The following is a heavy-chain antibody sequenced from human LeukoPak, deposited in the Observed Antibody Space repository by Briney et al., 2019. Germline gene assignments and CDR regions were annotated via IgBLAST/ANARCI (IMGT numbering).Heavy chain of an antibody. J-gene: IGHJ4*02. CDR2: INPNSGGT. CDR3: ARLSPPLSDYDFWSGPVMGYYFDY. D-gene: IGHD3-3*01. Sequence: ASVKVSCKASGYTFTGYYMHWVRQAPGQGLEWMGWINPNSGGTNYAQKFQGRVTMTRDTSISTAYMELSRLRSDDTAAYYCARLSPPLSDYDFWSGPVMGYYFDYWGQGTLVTVSS. V-gene: IGHV1-2*02. CDR1: GYTFTGYY.